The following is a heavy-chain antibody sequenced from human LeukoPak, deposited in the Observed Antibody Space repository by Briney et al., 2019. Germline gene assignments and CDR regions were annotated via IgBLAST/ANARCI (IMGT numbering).Heavy chain of an antibody. CDR2: ISNDGGDT. CDR1: GFTFNNYP. CDR3: GRDWKLDY. Sequence: GGSLRLSCYTSGFTFNNYPMSWVRQAPGKGLERVSAISNDGGDTKYADSVKGRFTISRDNSRNTLYLQMKSLRVEDTAIDYCGRDWKLDYWGQGSLVTVSS. D-gene: IGHD1-1*01. J-gene: IGHJ4*02. V-gene: IGHV3-23*01.